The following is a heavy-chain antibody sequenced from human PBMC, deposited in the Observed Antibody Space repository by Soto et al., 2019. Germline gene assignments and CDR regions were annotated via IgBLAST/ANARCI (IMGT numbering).Heavy chain of an antibody. CDR2: INPSGGST. CDR3: ARSRITMVRGVIYGMGV. J-gene: IGHJ6*02. Sequence: ASVKVSCKASGYTFTSYYMHWVRQAPGQGLEWMGIINPSGGSTSYAQKFQGRVTMTRDTSTSTVYMELSSLRSEDTAVYYCARSRITMVRGVIYGMGVWGQGTTVTVSS. D-gene: IGHD3-10*01. V-gene: IGHV1-46*01. CDR1: GYTFTSYY.